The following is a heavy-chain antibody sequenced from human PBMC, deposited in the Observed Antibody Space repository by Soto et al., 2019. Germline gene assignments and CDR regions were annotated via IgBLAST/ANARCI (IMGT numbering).Heavy chain of an antibody. CDR3: ARAPRGGVIIVITWAQIDY. Sequence: ASVKVSCKASGYAFTDHYIHWVRQAPGQGLEWMGIISPDGGSTRYSQKFQARITMTRDTSTSTVYMELSSVRSEDTAVYYCARAPRGGVIIVITWAQIDYWGQGTLVTVSS. CDR2: ISPDGGST. J-gene: IGHJ4*02. V-gene: IGHV1-46*01. D-gene: IGHD3-3*01. CDR1: GYAFTDHY.